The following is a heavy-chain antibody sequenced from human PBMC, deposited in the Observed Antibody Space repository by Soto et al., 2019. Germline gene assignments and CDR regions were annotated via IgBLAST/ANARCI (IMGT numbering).Heavy chain of an antibody. D-gene: IGHD5-12*01. J-gene: IGHJ3*02. V-gene: IGHV1-69*12. CDR2: IIPIFGTA. CDR1: GGTFSSYA. CDR3: ARGGRDGYTEEAFDI. Sequence: QVQLVQSGAEVKKPGSSVKVSCKASGGTFSSYAISWVRQAPGQGLEWMGGIIPIFGTANYAQKYQGRVTITADESTSTSYMELSSLRYEDNAVYYCARGGRDGYTEEAFDIWGQGTMVTVSS.